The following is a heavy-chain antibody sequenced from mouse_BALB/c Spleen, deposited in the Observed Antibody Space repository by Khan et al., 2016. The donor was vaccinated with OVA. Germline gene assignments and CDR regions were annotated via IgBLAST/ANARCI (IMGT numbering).Heavy chain of an antibody. CDR3: ARIRYDYGSNLYAMDY. D-gene: IGHD1-1*01. Sequence: DLVKPGASVKLSCKASGYMFTSYWINWIKQRPGQGLEWIGRVAPGSGITYYNEMFKGKATLTVDTSSSTAYIQLSSLSSEDSAVDCYARIRYDYGSNLYAMDYWGQGTSVTVSS. V-gene: IGHV1S41*01. CDR2: VAPGSGIT. J-gene: IGHJ4*01. CDR1: GYMFTSYW.